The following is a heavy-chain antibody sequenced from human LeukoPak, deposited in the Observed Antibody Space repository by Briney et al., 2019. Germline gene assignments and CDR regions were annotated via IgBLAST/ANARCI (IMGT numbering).Heavy chain of an antibody. J-gene: IGHJ4*02. CDR3: AKIDAY. V-gene: IGHV3-74*01. CDR2: TNSDGSIT. Sequence: GGSLRLYCAASSFTFSSNWMDWVRQAQGKGLVWVSRTNSDGSITNSACSVKGRFTISRDNAKNTLYLQMSSLRAEDTAVYYCAKIDAYWGQGTLVTVSS. CDR1: SFTFSSNW.